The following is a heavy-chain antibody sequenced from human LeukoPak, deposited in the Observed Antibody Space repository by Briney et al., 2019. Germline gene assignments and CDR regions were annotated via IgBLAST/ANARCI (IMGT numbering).Heavy chain of an antibody. CDR3: AIGNTVFTPYAFDI. CDR2: IYPDDSET. CDR1: GYRFTSHW. Sequence: GESLKISCKGSGYRFTSHWMGWVRQMPGKGLEWMGIIYPDDSETRYSPSCQGLVTISADKSILTAYLQWSSLKASDTAIYYCAIGNTVFTPYAFDIWGQGTMVTVSS. V-gene: IGHV5-51*01. J-gene: IGHJ3*02. D-gene: IGHD3-9*01.